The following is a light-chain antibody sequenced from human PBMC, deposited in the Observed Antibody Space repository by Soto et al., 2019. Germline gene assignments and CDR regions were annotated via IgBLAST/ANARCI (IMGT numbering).Light chain of an antibody. Sequence: QSALTQPDSVSGSPGQSITISCTGTSSDIGGYNYVSWYQQHPGKAPKLMIYDVSDRPSGVSNRFSGSKSGNTASLTISGLQAEDEDDYYCASYASSNTVLFGGGTKLTVL. CDR3: ASYASSNTVL. V-gene: IGLV2-14*03. CDR1: SSDIGGYNY. J-gene: IGLJ2*01. CDR2: DVS.